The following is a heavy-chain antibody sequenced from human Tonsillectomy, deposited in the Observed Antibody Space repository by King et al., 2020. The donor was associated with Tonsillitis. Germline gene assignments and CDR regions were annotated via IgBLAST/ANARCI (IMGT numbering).Heavy chain of an antibody. CDR2: IWHDGSNK. V-gene: IGHV3-33*08. J-gene: IGHJ6*03. CDR3: ASSAGTFSYYYYMDV. CDR1: GFTFSSYG. D-gene: IGHD6-13*01. Sequence: HVQLVESGGGVVQPGRSLRLSCAASGFTFSSYGMHWVRQAPGKGLEWVAVIWHDGSNKYYADSVKGRFTISRDNSKNTLYLQMNSLRAEDTAVYYCASSAGTFSYYYYMDVWGKGTTVTVSS.